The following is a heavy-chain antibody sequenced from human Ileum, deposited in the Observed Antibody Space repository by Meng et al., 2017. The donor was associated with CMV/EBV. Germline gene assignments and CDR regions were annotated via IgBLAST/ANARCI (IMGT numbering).Heavy chain of an antibody. CDR2: INPNNGDT. J-gene: IGHJ4*02. V-gene: IGHV1-2*02. CDR3: ARGANYASYRVDY. Sequence: QVQVLQSGAEVKTPGASVKVSCKASGYTFTSYYIHWVRQAPGQGLEWMGWINPNNGDTNYAQKFQGGVTMTRDTSINTAYMEVTSADTAVYYCARGANYASYRVDYWGQGTLVTVSS. CDR1: GYTFTSYY. D-gene: IGHD1-7*01.